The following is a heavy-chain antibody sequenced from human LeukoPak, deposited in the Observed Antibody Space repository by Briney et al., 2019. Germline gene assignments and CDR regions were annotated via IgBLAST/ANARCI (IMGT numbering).Heavy chain of an antibody. D-gene: IGHD1-26*01. V-gene: IGHV4-39*07. J-gene: IGHJ4*02. CDR1: GGSISSSSYY. Sequence: SETLSLTCTVSGGSISSSSYYWSWIRQPPGKGLEWIGEINHSGSTNYNPSLKSRVTISVDTSKNQFSLKLSSVTAADTAVYYCARLVPKLSGSRRGGFDYWGQGTLVTVSS. CDR2: INHSGST. CDR3: ARLVPKLSGSRRGGFDY.